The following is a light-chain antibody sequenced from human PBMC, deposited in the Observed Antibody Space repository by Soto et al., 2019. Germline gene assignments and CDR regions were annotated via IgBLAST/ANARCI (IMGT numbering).Light chain of an antibody. V-gene: IGKV1-39*01. CDR2: GAS. J-gene: IGKJ4*01. Sequence: DIQMTQSPSSLSASVGDRVTITCRASQSIGNYLNWYQHKPGKAPKLLIYGASSFHSGVPSSFSGSGSGTDFTLTISSLQPEDFTTYYCQQSYSTPLTFGGVTKVEIK. CDR1: QSIGNY. CDR3: QQSYSTPLT.